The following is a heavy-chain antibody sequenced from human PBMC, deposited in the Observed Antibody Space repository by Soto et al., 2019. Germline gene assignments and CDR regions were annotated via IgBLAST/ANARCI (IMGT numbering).Heavy chain of an antibody. D-gene: IGHD6-13*01. V-gene: IGHV4-34*01. CDR3: ASLGIAAAGTGY. CDR2: INQSGST. CDR1: GGSFSGYY. J-gene: IGHJ4*02. Sequence: QVQLQQWGAGLLKPSETLSLTCAVYGGSFSGYYWSWIRQPPGKGLEWIGEINQSGSTNYNPSIKSRATISVDTSKNQFSLKLSSVTAADTAVYYCASLGIAAAGTGYWGQGTLVTVSS.